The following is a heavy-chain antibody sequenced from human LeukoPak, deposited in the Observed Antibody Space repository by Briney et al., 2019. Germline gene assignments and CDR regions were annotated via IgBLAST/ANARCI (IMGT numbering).Heavy chain of an antibody. CDR2: FKSKTDGGAT. D-gene: IGHD2-2*01. Sequence: GGSLRLSCVASGFSLSEVTFRNAWMSWVRQAPGKGLEWVGRFKSKTDGGATDYAAPVKGRFTISRDVSKTTLFLQMNSLKTEETAVYYCTADNCGSTSCYAHYWGQGTLVTVSS. CDR3: TADNCGSTSCYAHY. J-gene: IGHJ4*02. V-gene: IGHV3-15*01. CDR1: GFSLSEVTFRNAW.